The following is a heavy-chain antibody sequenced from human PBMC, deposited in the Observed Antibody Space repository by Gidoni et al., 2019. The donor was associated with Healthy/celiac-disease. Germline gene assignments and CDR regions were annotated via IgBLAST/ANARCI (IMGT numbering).Heavy chain of an antibody. CDR3: ARDYGDLGWFDP. CDR2: ISSSSSTI. V-gene: IGHV3-48*02. J-gene: IGHJ5*02. Sequence: EVQRVESGGVLVQPGGSLRLPCSASGLPFSSYSMNWVRQAPGKGLEWVSYISSSSSTIYYADSVKGRFTISRDNAKNSLYLQMNSLRDEDTAVYYCARDYGDLGWFDPWGQGTLVTVSS. D-gene: IGHD4-17*01. CDR1: GLPFSSYS.